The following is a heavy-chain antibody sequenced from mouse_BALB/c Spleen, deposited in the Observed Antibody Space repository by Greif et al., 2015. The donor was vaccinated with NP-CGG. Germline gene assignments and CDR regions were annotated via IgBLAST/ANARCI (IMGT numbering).Heavy chain of an antibody. V-gene: IGHV1-80*01. CDR2: IYPGGGDT. CDR3: ARNGKARDY. J-gene: IGHJ2*01. Sequence: VQLQQSGAELVTPGSSLKISCKASGYAFSSYCMHWVKQPPGQGLEWIGQIYPGGGDTNYNGKIKGKATLTADNYSSAAYMQLSSLTSEDSAVYFCARNGKARDYWGQDTTLTVSS. CDR1: GYAFSSYC. D-gene: IGHD2-1*01.